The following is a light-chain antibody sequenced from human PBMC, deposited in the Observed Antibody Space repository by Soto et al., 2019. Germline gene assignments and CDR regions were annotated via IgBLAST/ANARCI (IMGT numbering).Light chain of an antibody. CDR1: QSISSW. J-gene: IGKJ3*01. V-gene: IGKV1-39*01. Sequence: LSAPVEQRVTITCRASQSISSWLAWYQQKQGKAPKLLIYAASSLQSGVPSRFSGSGYGTDFTLTISSLQSEDFATYDCQQSYSTPIAFGPGTKVDIK. CDR3: QQSYSTPIA. CDR2: AAS.